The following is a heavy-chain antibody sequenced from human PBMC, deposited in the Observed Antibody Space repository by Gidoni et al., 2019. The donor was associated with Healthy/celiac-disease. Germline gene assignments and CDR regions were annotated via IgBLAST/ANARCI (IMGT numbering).Heavy chain of an antibody. D-gene: IGHD2-2*01. V-gene: IGHV4-39*01. J-gene: IGHJ5*02. Sequence: QLQLQESGPGLVKPSETLSVTCTVPGGSSSGRRSYWGRIRQHPGKGLEWIGSIYYSGSTYSNPSLKSLVTTSFDTSKNQYSLKLSSVTASDTAVYYCARHVGRCSITSCRNWFDPWGQGTLVTVSS. CDR2: IYYSGST. CDR3: ARHVGRCSITSCRNWFDP. CDR1: GGSSSGRRSY.